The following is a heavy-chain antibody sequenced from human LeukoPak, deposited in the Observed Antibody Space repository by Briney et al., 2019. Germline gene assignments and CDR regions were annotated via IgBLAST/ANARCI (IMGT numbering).Heavy chain of an antibody. CDR2: ISGSGGST. D-gene: IGHD3-22*01. CDR1: GFTFSSYA. Sequence: GGSLRLSCAASGFTFSSYAMSWVRQAPGKGLEWVSAISGSGGSTYYADSVKGRFTISRDNSKNTLYLQMNSLRAEDTAVYYCVKARDSSGLFEYWGQGTLVTVSS. V-gene: IGHV3-23*01. CDR3: VKARDSSGLFEY. J-gene: IGHJ4*02.